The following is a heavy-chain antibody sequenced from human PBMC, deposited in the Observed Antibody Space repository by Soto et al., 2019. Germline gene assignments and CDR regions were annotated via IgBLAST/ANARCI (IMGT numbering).Heavy chain of an antibody. D-gene: IGHD6-13*01. Sequence: ETLSLTCNVSGAYVTTYYWSWIRQSPGKGLEWIGYISNSGNTNYSPSLKSRVTISLDTSKNHFSLKMRSVTAADTAVYYCARRGSTWYSWIDPWGQGTLVTVSS. CDR2: ISNSGNT. CDR3: ARRGSTWYSWIDP. J-gene: IGHJ5*02. CDR1: GAYVTTYY. V-gene: IGHV4-59*02.